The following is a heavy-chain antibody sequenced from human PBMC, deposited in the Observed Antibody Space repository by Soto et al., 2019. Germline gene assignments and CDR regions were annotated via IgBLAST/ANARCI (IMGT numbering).Heavy chain of an antibody. CDR2: ISAYNGKT. J-gene: IGHJ6*02. CDR3: ARGRWLQLHYYYYGMDV. Sequence: ASVKVSCKASGYTFTSYGISWVRQAPGQGLEWMGWISAYNGKTNYAQKFQGRVTITADESTSTAYMELSSLRSEDTVVYYCARGRWLQLHYYYYGMDVWGQGTTVTVSS. V-gene: IGHV1-18*01. CDR1: GYTFTSYG. D-gene: IGHD1-1*01.